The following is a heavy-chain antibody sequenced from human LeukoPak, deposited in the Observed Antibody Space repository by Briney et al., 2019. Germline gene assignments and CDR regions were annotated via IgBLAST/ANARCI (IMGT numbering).Heavy chain of an antibody. J-gene: IGHJ3*02. CDR1: GGTFRSYA. D-gene: IGHD7-27*01. CDR3: ARPTGGAFDI. Sequence: SVNDSCKASGGTFRSYAISWVRPAPAKGLEWMGGIIPIFGTANYAQKFKGRGTITADESTSTAYMELSSLRAEDTAVYYCARPTGGAFDIWGQGTMATVSS. V-gene: IGHV1-69*13. CDR2: IIPIFGTA.